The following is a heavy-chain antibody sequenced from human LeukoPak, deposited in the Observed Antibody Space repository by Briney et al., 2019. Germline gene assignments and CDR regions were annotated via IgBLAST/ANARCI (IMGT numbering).Heavy chain of an antibody. J-gene: IGHJ5*02. CDR2: MWHDGGEK. Sequence: GGSLRLSCAASGFTFSSYGMHWVRQAPGKGLEWVAAMWHDGGEKYYADSVKGRFTISRDNSKNTMYLQMNGLRAEDTAVYYCARGVYYDTSGLTWFDPWGQGTLVTVSS. CDR3: ARGVYYDTSGLTWFDP. V-gene: IGHV3-33*01. CDR1: GFTFSSYG. D-gene: IGHD3-22*01.